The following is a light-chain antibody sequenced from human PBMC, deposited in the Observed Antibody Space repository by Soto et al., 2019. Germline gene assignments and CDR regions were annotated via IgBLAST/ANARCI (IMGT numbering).Light chain of an antibody. Sequence: QLTQSTSSMSSSVGARSTITCRASQGISSNLAWYQQKPGRDPSLLIFGASTLQSGVPSRFRGSGSGTEFTLTISSLQPDDFATYYCPQYNTFWTFGNVPQVDIK. CDR1: QGISSN. CDR3: PQYNTFWT. J-gene: IGKJ1*01. V-gene: IGKV1-9*01. CDR2: GAS.